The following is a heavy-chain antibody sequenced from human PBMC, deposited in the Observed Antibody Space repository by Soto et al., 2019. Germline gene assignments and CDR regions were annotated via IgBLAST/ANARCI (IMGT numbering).Heavy chain of an antibody. D-gene: IGHD3-22*01. CDR2: ISYDGSNK. Sequence: GGSLRLSCAASGFTFSSYAMHWVRQAPGKGLEWVAVISYDGSNKYYADSVKGRFTISRDNSKNTLYLQMNSLRAEDTAVYYCARVTYYYDSSGYYDDAFDIWGQGTMVTVSS. CDR1: GFTFSSYA. J-gene: IGHJ3*02. CDR3: ARVTYYYDSSGYYDDAFDI. V-gene: IGHV3-30-3*01.